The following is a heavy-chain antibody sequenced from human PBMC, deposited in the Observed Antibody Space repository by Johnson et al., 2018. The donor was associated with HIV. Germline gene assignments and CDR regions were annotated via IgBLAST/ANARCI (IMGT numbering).Heavy chain of an antibody. CDR1: GFTFSNAW. V-gene: IGHV3-73*01. CDR2: IRSKANSYAT. Sequence: VQLVESGGGLVKPGESLRLSCVASGFTFSNAWMSWVRQAPGEGLEWVGRIRSKANSYATAYAASVKGRFTISRDDSKNTAYLQMNSLRAEDTAVYYCSREGGYSGYEGVGHTNDAFDIWGQGTMVTVPS. CDR3: SREGGYSGYEGVGHTNDAFDI. J-gene: IGHJ3*02. D-gene: IGHD5-12*01.